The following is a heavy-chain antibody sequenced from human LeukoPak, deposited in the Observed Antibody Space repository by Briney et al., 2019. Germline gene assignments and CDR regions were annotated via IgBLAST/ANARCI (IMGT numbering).Heavy chain of an antibody. D-gene: IGHD6-13*01. Sequence: ASVKVSCKASGYTFTGYYMHWVRQAPGRGLEWMGWSNPNSGGTNYAQKFQGRVTMTRDTSISTAYMELSRLRSDDTAVYYCARDYPNKYGSSWYVPSGWGYWGQGTLVTVSS. V-gene: IGHV1-2*02. CDR3: ARDYPNKYGSSWYVPSGWGY. J-gene: IGHJ4*02. CDR2: SNPNSGGT. CDR1: GYTFTGYY.